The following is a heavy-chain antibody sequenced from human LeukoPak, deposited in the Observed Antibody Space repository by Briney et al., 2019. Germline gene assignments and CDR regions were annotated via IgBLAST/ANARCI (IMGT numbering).Heavy chain of an antibody. Sequence: VASVKVSCRASGYTFTSYAMNWVRQAPGQGLEWMGWINTNTGNPTYAQGFTGRFVFSLDTSVSTAYLQISSLKAEDTAVYYCAPLLPRGMDAWGQGTTVTVSS. CDR1: GYTFTSYA. CDR2: INTNTGNP. CDR3: APLLPRGMDA. D-gene: IGHD3-3*01. J-gene: IGHJ6*02. V-gene: IGHV7-4-1*02.